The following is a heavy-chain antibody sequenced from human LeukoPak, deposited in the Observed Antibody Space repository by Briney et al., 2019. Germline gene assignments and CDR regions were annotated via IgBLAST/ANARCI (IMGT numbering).Heavy chain of an antibody. J-gene: IGHJ5*02. V-gene: IGHV3-23*01. CDR1: VFTFSSYA. CDR2: ISGSGGST. CDR3: AKKIKKSPSTVPTS. D-gene: IGHD4-11*01. Sequence: PVGSLRLSCAASVFTFSSYAMSWVRQAPGKGLEWVSAISGSGGSTYYADSVKGRFTISRDNSKNTLYLQMNSRRAEDTAVYYCAKKIKKSPSTVPTSWGQGTLVTVSS.